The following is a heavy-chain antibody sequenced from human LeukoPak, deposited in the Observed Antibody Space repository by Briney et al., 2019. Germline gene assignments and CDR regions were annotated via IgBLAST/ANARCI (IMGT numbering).Heavy chain of an antibody. CDR2: FSSSSIFI. Sequence: GGSLRLSCAASGSTLSIYSTKWVRQAPGKGLEWVSSFSSSSIFIYYSDSGKGRFTISRDNAKNSLYLQMNRLRAEDTAIYYCARDGPICSSANCLFDYWGQGTLVTVPS. D-gene: IGHD2-2*01. CDR1: GSTLSIYS. J-gene: IGHJ4*02. CDR3: ARDGPICSSANCLFDY. V-gene: IGHV3-21*01.